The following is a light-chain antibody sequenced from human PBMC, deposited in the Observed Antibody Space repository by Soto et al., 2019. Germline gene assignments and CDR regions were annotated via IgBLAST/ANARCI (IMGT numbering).Light chain of an antibody. CDR3: QQYNNWPLT. V-gene: IGKV3D-15*01. CDR2: GAS. Sequence: EIVMTQSPATLSVSPGERATLYCRASQSVSSNLAWYQQKPGQAPRLLIYGASIRATGIPARFSGSGSGTEFTLTISSLQSEDFAVYYCQQYNNWPLTFGGGTKVEIK. J-gene: IGKJ4*01. CDR1: QSVSSN.